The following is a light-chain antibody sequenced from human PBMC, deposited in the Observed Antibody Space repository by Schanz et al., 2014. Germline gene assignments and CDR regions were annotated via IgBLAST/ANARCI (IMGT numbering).Light chain of an antibody. CDR1: RSDVAAYKY. J-gene: IGLJ3*02. CDR2: DVS. Sequence: QSALTQPRSVSGSPGQSVTIACSGTRSDVAAYKYVSWYQQHPGKAPKLMIYDVSERPSGVPDRFSGSKSGNTASLTISGLQAEDEADYYCAAWDDSLDGLWVFGGGTKLTVL. V-gene: IGLV2-11*01. CDR3: AAWDDSLDGLWV.